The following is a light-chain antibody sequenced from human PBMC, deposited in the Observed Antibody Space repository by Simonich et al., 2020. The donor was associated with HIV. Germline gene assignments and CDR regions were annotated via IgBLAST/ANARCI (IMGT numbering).Light chain of an antibody. CDR2: WAS. CDR3: QQYYSSPRT. Sequence: DIVMTQSPDSLPVSLGERATINCKSSQSVLYSSSTKNYLSWSQHKPGQPPNLLIDWASTRESAVPDRFSGSGSGTDFTLTISSLQAEDVAVYYCQQYYSSPRTFGQGTKVEIK. CDR1: QSVLYSSSTKNY. V-gene: IGKV4-1*01. J-gene: IGKJ1*01.